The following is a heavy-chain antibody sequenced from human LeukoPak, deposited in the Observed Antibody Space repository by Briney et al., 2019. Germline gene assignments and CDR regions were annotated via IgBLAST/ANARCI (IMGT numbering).Heavy chain of an antibody. V-gene: IGHV3-74*01. D-gene: IGHD4-17*01. CDR3: ARVRFGDYEPEGYFDL. CDR1: GFTFNSYW. CDR2: IHSDGSST. Sequence: GGSLRLSFVASGFTFNSYWIHWVRQVPGKGPMWVSRIHSDGSSTSYADSVRGRFTISRDNAKNTLYLQMDSLRDEDTAVYYCARVRFGDYEPEGYFDLWGRDTLVIVSS. J-gene: IGHJ2*01.